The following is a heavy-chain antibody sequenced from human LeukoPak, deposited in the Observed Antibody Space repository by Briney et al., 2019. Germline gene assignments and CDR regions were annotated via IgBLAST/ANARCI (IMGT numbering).Heavy chain of an antibody. CDR1: GGSISSSSYY. CDR3: AREMVRGVDGDY. Sequence: SETLSLTCTVSGGSISSSSYYWGWIRQPPGKGLEWIGSIYYSGSTYYNPSLKSRVTTSVDTSKNQFSLKLSSVTAADTAVYYCAREMVRGVDGDYWGQGTLVTVSS. J-gene: IGHJ4*02. D-gene: IGHD3-10*01. V-gene: IGHV4-39*07. CDR2: IYYSGST.